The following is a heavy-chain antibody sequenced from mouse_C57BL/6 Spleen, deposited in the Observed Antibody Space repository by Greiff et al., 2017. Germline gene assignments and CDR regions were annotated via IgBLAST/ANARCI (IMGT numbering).Heavy chain of an antibody. CDR2: INPSSGYT. J-gene: IGHJ4*01. Sequence: QVQLKQSGAELAKPGASVKLSCKASGYTFTSYWMHWVKQRPGQGLEWIGYINPSSGYTKYNQKFKDKATLTADKSSSTAYMQLSSLTYEDSAVYYCAIYYYGNYGDAMDYWGQGTSVTVSS. CDR3: AIYYYGNYGDAMDY. V-gene: IGHV1-7*01. D-gene: IGHD2-1*01. CDR1: GYTFTSYW.